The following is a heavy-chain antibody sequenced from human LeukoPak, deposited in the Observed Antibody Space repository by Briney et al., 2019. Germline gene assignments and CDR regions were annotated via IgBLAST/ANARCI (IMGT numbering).Heavy chain of an antibody. CDR3: AGDGAISVGFDP. J-gene: IGHJ5*02. V-gene: IGHV1-69*06. Sequence: SVKVSCKASGGTFSSYAISWVRQAPGQGLEWMGGIIPIFGTANYAQKFQGRVTITADKSTSTAYMELSSLRSEDTAVYYCAGDGAISVGFDPWGQGTLVTVSS. CDR2: IIPIFGTA. CDR1: GGTFSSYA. D-gene: IGHD2-2*01.